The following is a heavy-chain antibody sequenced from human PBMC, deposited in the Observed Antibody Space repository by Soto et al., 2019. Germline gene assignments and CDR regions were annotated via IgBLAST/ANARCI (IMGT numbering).Heavy chain of an antibody. D-gene: IGHD2-15*01. CDR1: GYTFTGYY. V-gene: IGHV1-2*02. CDR3: ARDGGDIVVVVAATRAYYYGMDV. CDR2: INPNSGGA. Sequence: ASVKVCCKASGYTFTGYYMHWVRQAPGQGLEWMGWINPNSGGANYAQKFQGRVTMTGDTSIRTAYMELSRLRSDDTAVYYCARDGGDIVVVVAATRAYYYGMDVWGQGTTVTVSS. J-gene: IGHJ6*02.